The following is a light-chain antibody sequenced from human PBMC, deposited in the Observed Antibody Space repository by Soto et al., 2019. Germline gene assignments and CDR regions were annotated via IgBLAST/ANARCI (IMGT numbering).Light chain of an antibody. CDR3: QQYNYWPQPVT. J-gene: IGKJ2*01. CDR1: QSVSSN. Sequence: EIVMTQSPATLSVSPGERATLSCRASQSVSSNLAWYQQKPGQAPRLLIYGASTRATGIPARFSGSGSGTEFTLTISSLQSEDFAVYYCQQYNYWPQPVTFGQGTKLEIK. V-gene: IGKV3-15*01. CDR2: GAS.